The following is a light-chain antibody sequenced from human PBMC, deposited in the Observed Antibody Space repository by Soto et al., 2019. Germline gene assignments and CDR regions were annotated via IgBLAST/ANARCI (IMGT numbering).Light chain of an antibody. J-gene: IGLJ3*02. CDR3: CSYAGTYTVGV. V-gene: IGLV2-11*01. Sequence: QSVLAQPRSVSGSPGQSVTISCTGTSSDVGNYNLVSWYQHHPGKAPKLMIYDVTKRPSGVPDRFSASKSGNTASLTISGLQAEDEADYYCCSYAGTYTVGVFGGGTKLTVL. CDR2: DVT. CDR1: SSDVGNYNL.